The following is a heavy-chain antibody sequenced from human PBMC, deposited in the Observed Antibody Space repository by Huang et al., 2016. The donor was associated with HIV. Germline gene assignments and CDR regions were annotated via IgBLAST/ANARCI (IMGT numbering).Heavy chain of an antibody. Sequence: QVQLVESGGGLVKPEGPLRLSCAASGFTFSDNYMAWIRQSPGKGLEWISYISNTGDTIYYAGSVRDRFTSSRDNAKKALSLQLNSLRADDTAVYYCARDRYRLHPWGQGALVVVSS. D-gene: IGHD2-15*01. V-gene: IGHV3-11*01. CDR2: ISNTGDTI. CDR1: GFTFSDNY. J-gene: IGHJ5*02. CDR3: ARDRYRLHP.